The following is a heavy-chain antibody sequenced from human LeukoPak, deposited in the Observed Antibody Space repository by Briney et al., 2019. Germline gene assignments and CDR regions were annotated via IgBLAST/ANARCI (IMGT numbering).Heavy chain of an antibody. CDR2: IYYSGST. J-gene: IGHJ4*02. CDR1: GGSISSSSYY. D-gene: IGHD2-2*01. CDR3: ASRARYCSSTSCLDY. V-gene: IGHV4-39*01. Sequence: SETLSLTCTVSGGSISSSSYYWGWIRQPPGKGLEWIGSIYYSGSTYYNPSLKSRVTISVDTSKNQFSLKLSSVTAADTAVYYCASRARYCSSTSCLDYWGLGTLVTVSS.